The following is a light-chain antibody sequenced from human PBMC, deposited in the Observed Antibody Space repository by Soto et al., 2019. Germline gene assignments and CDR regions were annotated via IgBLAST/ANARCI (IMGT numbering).Light chain of an antibody. V-gene: IGKV1-39*01. CDR3: QQTYTSRPWT. J-gene: IGKJ1*01. CDR2: GAS. CDR1: QSINTF. Sequence: DIQVTQSPSSLSASVGDRVTITCRASQSINTFLNWYQQRPGKAPNLLIYGASNLQSGVPSRFSGSGSGTDFTLTISILQPEDFATYYCQQTYTSRPWTFGRGTKVEIK.